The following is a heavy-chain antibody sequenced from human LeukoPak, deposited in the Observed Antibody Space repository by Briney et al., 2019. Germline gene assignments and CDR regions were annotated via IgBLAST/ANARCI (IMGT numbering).Heavy chain of an antibody. D-gene: IGHD3-10*01. J-gene: IGHJ5*02. CDR2: IYYSGST. CDR1: GGSISSSSYY. V-gene: IGHV4-39*01. Sequence: SETLSLTCTVSGGSISSSSYYWGWLRQPPGKGLEWIGSIYYSGSTYYNPSLKSRVTISVDTSKNQFSLKLSSVTAADTAVYYCARRGPGGWFDPWGKGTLVTVSS. CDR3: ARRGPGGWFDP.